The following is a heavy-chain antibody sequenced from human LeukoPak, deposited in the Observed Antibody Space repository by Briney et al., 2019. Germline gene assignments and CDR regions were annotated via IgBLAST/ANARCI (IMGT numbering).Heavy chain of an antibody. D-gene: IGHD1-26*01. J-gene: IGHJ6*01. CDR3: ARDRGSFLRYGMVV. CDR1: GFTFRCYA. V-gene: IGHV3-30*04. CDR2: ISYDGENE. Sequence: PGMSLRLSCAASGFTFRCYAIHWVRQAPGKGLEWVAVISYDGENEYYADSVKGRFTISRDNFKNTLYLQMNSLRVEDTAVYYCARDRGSFLRYGMVVWGQGTTVTVSS.